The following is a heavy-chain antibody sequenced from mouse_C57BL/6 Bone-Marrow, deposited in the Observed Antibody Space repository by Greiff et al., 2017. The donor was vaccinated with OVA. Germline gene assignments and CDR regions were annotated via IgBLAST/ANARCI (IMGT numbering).Heavy chain of an antibody. CDR3: ARGGYYDYDGYFDV. D-gene: IGHD2-4*01. CDR2: IDPSDSET. CDR1: GYTFTSYW. V-gene: IGHV1-52*01. Sequence: QVQLQQPGAELVRPGSSVKLSCKASGYTFTSYWMHWVKQRPIQGLEWIGNIDPSDSETHYNQKFKDKATLPVDKSSSTAYMQLSSLTSEDSAVYYCARGGYYDYDGYFDVWGTGTTVTVSS. J-gene: IGHJ1*03.